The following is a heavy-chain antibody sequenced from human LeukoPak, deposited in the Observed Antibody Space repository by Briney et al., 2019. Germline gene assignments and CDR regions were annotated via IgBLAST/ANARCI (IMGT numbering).Heavy chain of an antibody. CDR3: ASIVVVAADAKNDY. V-gene: IGHV3-30*02. CDR1: GFTFSSYG. D-gene: IGHD2-15*01. Sequence: GGSLRLSCAASGFTFSSYGMHWVRQAPGKGLEWVAFIRYDGSNKYYADSVKGRFTISRDNSKNTLYLQMNSQRAEDTAVYYCASIVVVAADAKNDYWGQGTLVTVSS. CDR2: IRYDGSNK. J-gene: IGHJ4*02.